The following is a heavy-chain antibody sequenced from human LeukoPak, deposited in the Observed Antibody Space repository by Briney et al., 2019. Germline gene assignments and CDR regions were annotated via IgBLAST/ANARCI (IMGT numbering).Heavy chain of an antibody. Sequence: LSETLSLTCPVSGGSISSYYWSWIRQPAGKGLEWIGRIYTSGSTNYNPSLKSRVTMSVDTSKNQFSLKLSSVTAADTAVYYCARARGCSSTSCLNWFDPWGQGTLVTVSS. CDR3: ARARGCSSTSCLNWFDP. D-gene: IGHD2-2*01. CDR1: GGSISSYY. CDR2: IYTSGST. V-gene: IGHV4-4*07. J-gene: IGHJ5*02.